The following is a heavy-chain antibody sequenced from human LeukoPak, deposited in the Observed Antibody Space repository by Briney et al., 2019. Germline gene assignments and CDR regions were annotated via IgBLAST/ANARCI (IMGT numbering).Heavy chain of an antibody. CDR3: ASLAAAGTYFDY. J-gene: IGHJ4*02. D-gene: IGHD6-13*01. CDR2: IKQDGSEK. V-gene: IGHV3-7*01. CDR1: GFTFSSYW. Sequence: GGSLRLSCAASGFTFSSYWMSWVRQAPGKGPEWVANIKQDGSEKYYVDSVKGRFTISRDNAKNSLYLQMNSLRAEDTAVYYCASLAAAGTYFDYWGQGTLVTVSS.